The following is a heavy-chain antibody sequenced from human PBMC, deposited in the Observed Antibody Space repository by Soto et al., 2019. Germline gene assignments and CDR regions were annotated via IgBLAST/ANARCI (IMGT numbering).Heavy chain of an antibody. V-gene: IGHV1-69*01. CDR1: GGTFSSYA. CDR3: ARDRRGPAYYDFWRGDAFDI. Sequence: QVQLVQSGAEVKKPGSSVKVSCKASGGTFSSYAISWVRQAPGQGLEWMGGIIPIFGTANYAQKCQGRVKITANESTSTAYMELSSLRSADTAVYYCARDRRGPAYYDFWRGDAFDIWGQGTMVTVSS. CDR2: IIPIFGTA. D-gene: IGHD3-3*01. J-gene: IGHJ3*02.